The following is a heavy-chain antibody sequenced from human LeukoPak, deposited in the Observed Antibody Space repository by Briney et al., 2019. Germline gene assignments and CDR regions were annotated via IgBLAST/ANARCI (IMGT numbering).Heavy chain of an antibody. V-gene: IGHV1-2*06. J-gene: IGHJ3*02. D-gene: IGHD3-22*01. Sequence: ASVKVSCKASGYTFTGYYIHWVRQAPGQGLDWMGRINPNNGGTDYAQKFQGRVTMTRDMSMSTAYMELSRLRSDDTAVYYCAGEDNSSGYRPFDIWGQGTMVTVPS. CDR3: AGEDNSSGYRPFDI. CDR2: INPNNGGT. CDR1: GYTFTGYY.